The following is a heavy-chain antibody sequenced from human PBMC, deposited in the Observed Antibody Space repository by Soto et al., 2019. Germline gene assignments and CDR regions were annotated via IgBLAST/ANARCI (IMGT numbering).Heavy chain of an antibody. V-gene: IGHV3-23*01. J-gene: IGHJ4*02. CDR3: ARWSYLDY. CDR1: GFSFGSYA. Sequence: LRLSCAASGFSFGSYALSWVRQAPGKGLEWVSTISGSDGKTFYADSVKGRFSISRDTSQGTLYLQMNSLRADDTAIYYCARWSYLDYWGQGTRVTVSS. D-gene: IGHD3-3*01. CDR2: ISGSDGKT.